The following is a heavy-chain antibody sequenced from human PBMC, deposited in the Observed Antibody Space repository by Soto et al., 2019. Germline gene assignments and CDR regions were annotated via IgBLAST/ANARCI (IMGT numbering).Heavy chain of an antibody. CDR3: ARGLTMGQLPSHFDH. CDR1: GGSVSNDNFY. V-gene: IGHV4-61*01. Sequence: AETLSLTCTVSGGSVSNDNFYWSWIRQPPGKGLEWIGYVHSSGITNYNPSLKRRVTIPVDTSRNQFSLRLSSVTAADTAVYYCARGLTMGQLPSHFDHWGQGTLVTVSS. CDR2: VHSSGIT. J-gene: IGHJ5*02. D-gene: IGHD3-16*01.